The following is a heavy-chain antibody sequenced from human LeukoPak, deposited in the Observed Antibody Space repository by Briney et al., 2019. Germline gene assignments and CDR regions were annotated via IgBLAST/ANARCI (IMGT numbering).Heavy chain of an antibody. V-gene: IGHV3-30*03. CDR2: ISYDGSNK. Sequence: GGSLRLSCAASGFTFSSYGMHWVRQAPGKGLEWVAVISYDGSNKYYADSVKGRFTISRDNSKNTLYVQMNSLRVEDTAMYYCASLSGVWDTGDKKWFDPWGQGTLVTVSS. D-gene: IGHD2-8*02. CDR1: GFTFSSYG. J-gene: IGHJ5*02. CDR3: ASLSGVWDTGDKKWFDP.